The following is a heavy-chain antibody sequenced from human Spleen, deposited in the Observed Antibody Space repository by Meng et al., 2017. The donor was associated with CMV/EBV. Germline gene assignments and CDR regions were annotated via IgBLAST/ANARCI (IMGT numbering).Heavy chain of an antibody. CDR2: IRYDGSNE. V-gene: IGHV3-30*02. D-gene: IGHD1-26*01. Sequence: VHVAESGGGAVQPGGCLMLACAASGFTFSSYGMHWVRQAPGKGLARVAFIRYDGSNEYYADSVKGRFTITRDNSKNTLYLQMISKRDEDTAVYYCAKDGWEATAPDYWGQGTLVTVSS. J-gene: IGHJ4*02. CDR1: GFTFSSYG. CDR3: AKDGWEATAPDY.